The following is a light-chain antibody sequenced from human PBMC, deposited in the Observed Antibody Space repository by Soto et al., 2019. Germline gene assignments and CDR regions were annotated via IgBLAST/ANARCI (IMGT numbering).Light chain of an antibody. Sequence: QSALTQPAPVSGSPGQSITISCTGTSNDVGGYNYVSWYQQHPGKAPKLMIFDVSYRPSGVSNRFSGSKSGNTASLTISGLRPDDEAVYYCSSYTTSSTVFGGGTKLTVL. V-gene: IGLV2-14*03. CDR3: SSYTTSSTV. CDR1: SNDVGGYNY. J-gene: IGLJ2*01. CDR2: DVS.